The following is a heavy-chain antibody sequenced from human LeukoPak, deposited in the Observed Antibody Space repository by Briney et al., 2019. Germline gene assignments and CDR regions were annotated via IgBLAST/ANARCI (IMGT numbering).Heavy chain of an antibody. D-gene: IGHD4-23*01. CDR3: ARGSVGLALDY. J-gene: IGHJ4*02. Sequence: ASVKVSCKASGYTFTSYYMHWVRQAPGQGLEWMGIINPSGGSTSYAQKFQGRVTMTRDTSTSTFYMELSSLRSEDAAVYYCARGSVGLALDYWGQGTLVTVSS. CDR2: INPSGGST. V-gene: IGHV1-46*01. CDR1: GYTFTSYY.